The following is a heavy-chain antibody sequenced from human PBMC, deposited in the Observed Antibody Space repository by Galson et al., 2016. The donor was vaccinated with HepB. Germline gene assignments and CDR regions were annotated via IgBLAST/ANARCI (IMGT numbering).Heavy chain of an antibody. J-gene: IGHJ6*02. Sequence: SLRLSCAASGFTVSSDYMSWVRQAPGKELEWVSVIYSGGDTYYADSVKGRFTISRDNSKNTLYLQMSSLRTEDTAVYFCARDPGLRNGMGGWGQGTTVTGSS. V-gene: IGHV3-66*02. D-gene: IGHD4-17*01. CDR2: IYSGGDT. CDR1: GFTVSSDY. CDR3: ARDPGLRNGMGG.